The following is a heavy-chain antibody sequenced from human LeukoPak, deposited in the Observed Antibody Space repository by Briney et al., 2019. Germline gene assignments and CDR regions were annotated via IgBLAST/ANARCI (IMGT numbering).Heavy chain of an antibody. Sequence: SETLSLTCTVSGGSISSGASDWGWIRQHPKRGLEWVGYINHSESTYYNPSLGSRVTMSVDTSKNQFYPKLSSVTAADSAVYYCARAARQGFTMIVVPFFYFDLWGRGTLVTVSS. D-gene: IGHD3-22*01. J-gene: IGHJ2*01. CDR1: GGSISSGASD. CDR3: ARAARQGFTMIVVPFFYFDL. CDR2: INHSEST. V-gene: IGHV4-31*03.